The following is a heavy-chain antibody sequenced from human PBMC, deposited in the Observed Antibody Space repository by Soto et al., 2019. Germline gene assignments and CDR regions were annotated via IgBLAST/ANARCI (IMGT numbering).Heavy chain of an antibody. D-gene: IGHD3-10*01. CDR3: ARAFDWFGELVSLSFDS. CDR1: GYTFTSYA. V-gene: IGHV1-3*01. CDR2: INAGNGNT. Sequence: QVQLVQSGAEVNKPGASLKVSCKASGYTFTSYAMHWVRQAPGQSLEWRGWINAGNGNTKYSHKFQGRVTITRDTTARTADMALSILGSEDTAMYSRARAFDWFGELVSLSFDSWGQGSMVTVSS. J-gene: IGHJ4*02.